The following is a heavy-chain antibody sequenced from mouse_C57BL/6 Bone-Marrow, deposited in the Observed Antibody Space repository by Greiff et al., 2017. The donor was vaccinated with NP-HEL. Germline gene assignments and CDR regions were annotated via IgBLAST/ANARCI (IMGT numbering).Heavy chain of an antibody. CDR1: GYTFTSYW. J-gene: IGHJ4*01. V-gene: IGHV1-69*01. CDR3: ESYGSRRDYYAMDY. CDR2: IDPSDSYT. Sequence: QVQLQQPGAELVMPGASVKLSCKASGYTFTSYWMHWVKQRPGQGLEWIGEIDPSDSYTNYNQKFKGKSTLTVDKSSSTAYMQLSSLTSEDSAVYYCESYGSRRDYYAMDYWGQGTSVTVSS. D-gene: IGHD1-1*01.